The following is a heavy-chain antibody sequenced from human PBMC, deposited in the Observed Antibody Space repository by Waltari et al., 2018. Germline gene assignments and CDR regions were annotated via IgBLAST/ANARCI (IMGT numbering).Heavy chain of an antibody. CDR2: IYRGGSI. CDR3: ARLSDPNKYYYGMDV. D-gene: IGHD3-16*02. CDR1: GLRVIDHY. Sequence: EVQLVQSGGGLIPPGGSLRLSCAASGLRVIDHYMSWVRQAPGKGLEWVSVIYRGGSIKYGDSVKGRFTLSRDNSKNTLFLQMNSLRSEDTAVYYCARLSDPNKYYYGMDVWGQGTTVTVSS. J-gene: IGHJ6*02. V-gene: IGHV3-53*01.